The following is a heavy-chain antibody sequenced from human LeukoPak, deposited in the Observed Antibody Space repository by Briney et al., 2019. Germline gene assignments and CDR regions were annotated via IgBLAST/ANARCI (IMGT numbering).Heavy chain of an antibody. CDR1: GYTLTELS. D-gene: IGHD6-19*01. J-gene: IGHJ4*02. Sequence: ASVKVSCKVSGYTLTELSMHWVRQAPGKGLEWMGGFDPEDGETIYAQKLQGRVTMTEDTSTDTAYMELSSLRSEDTAVYYCATAPRFWQWLHTHLDYWGQGTLVTVSS. CDR2: FDPEDGET. CDR3: ATAPRFWQWLHTHLDY. V-gene: IGHV1-24*01.